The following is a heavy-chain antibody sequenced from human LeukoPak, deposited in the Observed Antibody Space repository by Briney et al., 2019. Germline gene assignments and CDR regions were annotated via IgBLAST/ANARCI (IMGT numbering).Heavy chain of an antibody. CDR2: IYPGDSDT. V-gene: IGHV5-51*01. J-gene: IGHJ4*02. CDR3: ARRVTMVRGVYYFDY. CDR1: GYSFTSYW. D-gene: IGHD3-10*01. Sequence: GEPLKISFKGSGYSFTSYWIGWGRPVPGKGLGWMGIIYPGDSDTRYSPSFQGQVTISADKSISTAYLQWSSLKASDTAMYYCARRVTMVRGVYYFDYWGQGTLVTVSS.